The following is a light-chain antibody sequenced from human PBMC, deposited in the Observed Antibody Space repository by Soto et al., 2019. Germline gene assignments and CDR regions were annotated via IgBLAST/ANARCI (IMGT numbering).Light chain of an antibody. Sequence: EIVLTQSPATLSLSPGERATLSCRASQTVGSYLAWYQQKAGQAPRPLIYDASNRAPGIPARFSGSGSGTDFTLTISSLEPEDFAIYFCQQSYTAPYTFGPGTKVEIK. CDR2: DAS. V-gene: IGKV3-11*01. CDR1: QTVGSY. CDR3: QQSYTAPYT. J-gene: IGKJ3*01.